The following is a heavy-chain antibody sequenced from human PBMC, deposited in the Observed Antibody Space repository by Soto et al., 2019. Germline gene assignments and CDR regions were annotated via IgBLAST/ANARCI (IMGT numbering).Heavy chain of an antibody. J-gene: IGHJ4*02. V-gene: IGHV3-53*01. CDR1: GFTVSSNY. Sequence: PGGSLRLSCAASGFTVSSNYMSWVRQAPGKGLKWVSVIYSGGSTFYADSVKGRFTISRDNSKNMVYLQMNRMRAEDTAVYYCAREWPHLDCWGQGTLVTVSS. CDR3: AREWPHLDC. CDR2: IYSGGST.